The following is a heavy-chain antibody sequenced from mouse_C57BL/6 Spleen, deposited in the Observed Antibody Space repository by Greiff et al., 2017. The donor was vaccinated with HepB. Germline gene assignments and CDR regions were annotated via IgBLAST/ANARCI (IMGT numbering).Heavy chain of an antibody. D-gene: IGHD2-1*01. CDR1: GFSLTSYG. CDR2: IWSDGST. CDR3: ARQLGNYCEDCAMDY. J-gene: IGHJ4*01. V-gene: IGHV2-6-1*01. Sequence: VKLVESGPGLVAPSQSLSITCTVSGFSLTSYGVHWVRQPPGKGLEWLVVIWSDGSTTYNSALKSRLSISKDNSKTQVFLKMNSLQTDDTAMYYGARQLGNYCEDCAMDYWGQGTSVTVSS.